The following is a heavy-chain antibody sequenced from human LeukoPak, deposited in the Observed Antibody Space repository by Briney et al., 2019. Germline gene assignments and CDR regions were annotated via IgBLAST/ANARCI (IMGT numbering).Heavy chain of an antibody. CDR1: GGSISSYY. Sequence: SETLSLTCTVSGGSISSYYWSWVRQPPGKGLEWIGYIYYSGSTNYNPSLKSRVTISVDTSKNQFSLKLSSVTAADTAVYYCARDLNEYYDFWSGYYTGRWFDPWGQGTLVTVSP. J-gene: IGHJ5*02. CDR3: ARDLNEYYDFWSGYYTGRWFDP. CDR2: IYYSGST. D-gene: IGHD3-3*01. V-gene: IGHV4-59*01.